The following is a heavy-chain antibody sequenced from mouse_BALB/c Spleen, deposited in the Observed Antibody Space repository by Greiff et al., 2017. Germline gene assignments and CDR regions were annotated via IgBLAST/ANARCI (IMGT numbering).Heavy chain of an antibody. CDR1: GFNIKDTY. Sequence: EVQLQQSGAELVKPGASVKLSCTASGFNIKDTYMHWVKQRPEQGLEWIGRIDPANGNTKYDPKFQGKATITADTSSNTAYLQLSSLTSEDTAVYYCASWGYDEEFDYWGQGTTLTVSS. D-gene: IGHD2-2*01. J-gene: IGHJ2*01. CDR3: ASWGYDEEFDY. V-gene: IGHV14-3*02. CDR2: IDPANGNT.